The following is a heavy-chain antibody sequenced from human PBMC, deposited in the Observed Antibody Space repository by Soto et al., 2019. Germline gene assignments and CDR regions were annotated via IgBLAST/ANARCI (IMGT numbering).Heavy chain of an antibody. CDR1: GGSVSSCSFY. D-gene: IGHD2-15*01. CDR2: IYHSGNT. V-gene: IGHV4-30-2*01. J-gene: IGHJ3*01. CDR3: ASNVAADDPLDV. Sequence: ASETLSLTCTVSGGSVSSCSFYWSWIRHPPGKGLEWIGYIYHSGNTYYNPSLKSRVTISGDRSKNQFTLNLSSVTAADTAVYYCASNVAADDPLDVWGQGTMVTVSS.